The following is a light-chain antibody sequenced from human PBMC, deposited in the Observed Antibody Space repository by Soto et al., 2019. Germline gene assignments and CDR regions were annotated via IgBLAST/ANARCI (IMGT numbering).Light chain of an antibody. J-gene: IGKJ5*01. CDR1: QSISTN. V-gene: IGKV3-15*01. CDR2: GAS. CDR3: QQYNSWPPIT. Sequence: EIVMTQSPASLSVSPGERATLSCRASQSISTNLAWFQHKPGQAPRLLIYGASTRATGIPARFSGSGSGTEFTLTINSLQSADFAVYFCQQYNSWPPITVGQGTRLQIK.